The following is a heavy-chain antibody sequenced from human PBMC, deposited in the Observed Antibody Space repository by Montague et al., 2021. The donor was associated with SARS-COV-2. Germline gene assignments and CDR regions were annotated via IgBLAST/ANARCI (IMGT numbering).Heavy chain of an antibody. J-gene: IGHJ2*01. CDR3: AHKTGLRYFDWLFQTNPTGGYFDL. V-gene: IGHV2-5*02. CDR1: GVSLSTSGVG. D-gene: IGHD3-9*01. Sequence: PALVKPTQTLTLACTFSGVSLSTSGVGVGWIRQPPGKALEWLALIYWDDDKRYSPSLKSRLTITKDTSKNQVVLTMTNMDPVDTATYYCAHKTGLRYFDWLFQTNPTGGYFDLWGRGTLVTVSS. CDR2: IYWDDDK.